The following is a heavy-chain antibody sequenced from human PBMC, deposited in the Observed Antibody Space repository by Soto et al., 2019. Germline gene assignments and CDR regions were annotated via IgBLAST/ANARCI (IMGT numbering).Heavy chain of an antibody. V-gene: IGHV4-59*08. CDR3: ARHGYCSGGSCYDFDY. Sequence: PSETLSLTCTVSGGSISSHYWSWIRQPPGKGLEWIGYIYYSGSIHYNPSLKSRVTISVDTSKNQFSLKLSSVTAADTAVFYRARHGYCSGGSCYDFDYWGQGTLVTVSS. J-gene: IGHJ4*02. CDR1: GGSISSHY. CDR2: IYYSGSI. D-gene: IGHD2-15*01.